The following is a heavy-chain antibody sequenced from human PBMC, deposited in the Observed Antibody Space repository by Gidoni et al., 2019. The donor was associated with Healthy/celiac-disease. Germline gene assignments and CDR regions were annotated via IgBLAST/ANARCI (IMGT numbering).Heavy chain of an antibody. CDR2: INHSGST. V-gene: IGHV4-34*01. D-gene: IGHD2-2*01. Sequence: QVQLQPWGAGLLKPSATLSLTCAVYGGSFRGYYLSWIRQPPGKGLEWIGEINHSGSTNYTPSLKSRVTISVDTSKNQFSLKLSSVTAADTAVYYCARATGYCSSTSCYLGNWFDPWGQGTLVTVSS. CDR1: GGSFRGYY. J-gene: IGHJ5*02. CDR3: ARATGYCSSTSCYLGNWFDP.